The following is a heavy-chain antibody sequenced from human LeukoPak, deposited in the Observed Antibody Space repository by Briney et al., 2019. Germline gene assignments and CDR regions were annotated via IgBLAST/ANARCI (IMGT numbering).Heavy chain of an antibody. CDR1: GFTFSSYA. Sequence: LRLSCAASGFTFSSYAMSWIRQPPGKGLEWIGYIYHSGSTYYNPSLKSRVTISVDRSKNQFSLKLSSVTAADTAVYYCARARNHYDSSGYSVYYFDYWGQGTLVTVSS. D-gene: IGHD3-22*01. CDR2: IYHSGST. J-gene: IGHJ4*02. CDR3: ARARNHYDSSGYSVYYFDY. V-gene: IGHV4-30-2*01.